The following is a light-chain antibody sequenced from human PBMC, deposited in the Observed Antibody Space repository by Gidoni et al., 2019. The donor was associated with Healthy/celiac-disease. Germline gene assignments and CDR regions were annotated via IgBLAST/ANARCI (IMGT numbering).Light chain of an antibody. V-gene: IGKV3-15*01. Sequence: IVMTQSPATLSVSPGERAPLSCRASQSVSSNLAWYQQKPGQAPRLLIYGASTRATGIPARFSGSGSGTEFTLTISSLQSEDFAVYYCQQYNNWPLCSFGQGTKLEIK. CDR2: GAS. CDR1: QSVSSN. CDR3: QQYNNWPLCS. J-gene: IGKJ2*04.